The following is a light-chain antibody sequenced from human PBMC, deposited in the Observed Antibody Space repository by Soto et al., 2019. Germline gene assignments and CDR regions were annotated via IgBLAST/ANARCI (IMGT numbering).Light chain of an antibody. V-gene: IGKV1-5*03. CDR2: EAS. Sequence: DIQMTQSPSSLSASVGDRDTITWRASQRISDSLAWYQQKPGKAPKLLIYEASSLKSGVPSRFSGSRSGTEYTLTIISLQPDDFATYYCQQYNGYWTFGQGTKVEIK. J-gene: IGKJ1*01. CDR1: QRISDS. CDR3: QQYNGYWT.